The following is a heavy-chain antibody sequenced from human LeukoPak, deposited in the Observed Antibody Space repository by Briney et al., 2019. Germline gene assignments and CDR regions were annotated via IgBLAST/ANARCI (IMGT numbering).Heavy chain of an antibody. D-gene: IGHD1-26*01. CDR2: INHSGST. Sequence: SETLSLTCAVYGGSFSGYYWNWIRQPPGKGLEWIGEINHSGSTNYIPSLKSRVIISVDTSKNQFSLKLSSVTAADTAVYYCARGSKMLGYNWFDPWGQGTLVTVSS. CDR1: GGSFSGYY. CDR3: ARGSKMLGYNWFDP. V-gene: IGHV4-34*01. J-gene: IGHJ5*02.